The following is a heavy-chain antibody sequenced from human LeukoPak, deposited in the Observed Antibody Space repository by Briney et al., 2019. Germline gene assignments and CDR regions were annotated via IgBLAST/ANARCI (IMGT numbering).Heavy chain of an antibody. J-gene: IGHJ3*02. CDR2: IKQDGSEK. CDR1: GFTFSSYW. CDR3: ARDYPSLIVVVAYEDRHDAFDI. Sequence: GGSLRLSCAASGFTFSSYWMSWVRQAPGKGLEWVANIKQDGSEKYYVDSVKGRFTISRDNAKNTLYLQMNSLRAEDTAVYYCARDYPSLIVVVAYEDRHDAFDIWGQGTMVTVSS. D-gene: IGHD3-22*01. V-gene: IGHV3-7*01.